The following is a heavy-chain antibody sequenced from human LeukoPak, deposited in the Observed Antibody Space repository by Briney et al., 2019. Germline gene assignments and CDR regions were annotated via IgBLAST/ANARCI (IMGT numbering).Heavy chain of an antibody. CDR3: ARYYYDSSGYYYFDY. CDR1: GSTVSSNY. Sequence: GGSLRLSCAASGSTVSSNYMSWVRQAPGKGLEWVSVIYSGGSTYYADSVKGRFTISRDNAKNSLYLQMNSLRAEDTAVYYCARYYYDSSGYYYFDYWGQGTLVTVSS. D-gene: IGHD3-22*01. CDR2: IYSGGST. J-gene: IGHJ4*02. V-gene: IGHV3-53*01.